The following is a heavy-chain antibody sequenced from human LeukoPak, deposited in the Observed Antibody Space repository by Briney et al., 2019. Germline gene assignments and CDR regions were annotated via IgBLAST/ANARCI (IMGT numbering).Heavy chain of an antibody. J-gene: IGHJ4*02. CDR1: GFTFSSYE. Sequence: GGSLRLSCAASGFTFSSYEMNWVRQAPGKGLEWVSAISGCGGSTYYADSVKGRFTISRDNSKNTLYLQMNSLRAEDTAVYYCAKDQPANPYFDWLLNWGQGTLVTVSS. CDR2: ISGCGGST. CDR3: AKDQPANPYFDWLLN. D-gene: IGHD3-9*01. V-gene: IGHV3-23*01.